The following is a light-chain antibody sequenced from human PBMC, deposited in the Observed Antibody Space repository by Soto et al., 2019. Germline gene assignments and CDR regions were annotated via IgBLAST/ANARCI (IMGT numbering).Light chain of an antibody. V-gene: IGKV3-20*01. CDR3: QQYGSSSWT. J-gene: IGKJ1*01. Sequence: EIVLTQSPGTLSLSPGERATLSCRASQSVSSSYLAWYQQKPGQAPRLLLYGTSSRATAIPDRFSGSGSGTDFTLTSSRLVPEDFAVYYCQQYGSSSWTFGQGTKVEIK. CDR1: QSVSSSY. CDR2: GTS.